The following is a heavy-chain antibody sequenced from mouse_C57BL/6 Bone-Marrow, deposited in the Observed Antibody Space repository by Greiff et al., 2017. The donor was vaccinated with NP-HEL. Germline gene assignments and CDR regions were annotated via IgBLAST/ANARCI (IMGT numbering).Heavy chain of an antibody. CDR3: ARIGTGDYFDY. CDR2: IDPSDSET. V-gene: IGHV1-52*01. D-gene: IGHD2-14*01. CDR1: GYTFTSYW. J-gene: IGHJ2*01. Sequence: QVQLQQPGAELVRPGSSVKLSCKASGYTFTSYWMHWVKQRPIQGLEWIGNIDPSDSETHYNQKFKDKATLTVDKSSSTAYMQLSSLTSEDSAVYYCARIGTGDYFDYWGQGTTRTVSS.